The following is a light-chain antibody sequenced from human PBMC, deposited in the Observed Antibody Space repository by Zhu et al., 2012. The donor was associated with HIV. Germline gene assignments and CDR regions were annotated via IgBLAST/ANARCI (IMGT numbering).Light chain of an antibody. CDR2: GAS. CDR3: HQYDNSWT. V-gene: IGKV3-20*01. CDR1: QSVSSNY. J-gene: IGKJ1*01. Sequence: EIVLTQSPDTLSLSPGDRATLACRASQSVSSNYVIWYQQKPGQAPRPLIYGASDRAQWRPRQVHGSGSGTDFTLTISRLEPEDFAVYYCHQYDNSWTFGQGTKVEIK.